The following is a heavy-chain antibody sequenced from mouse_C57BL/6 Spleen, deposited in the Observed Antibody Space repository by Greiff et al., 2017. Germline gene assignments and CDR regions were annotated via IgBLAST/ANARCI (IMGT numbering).Heavy chain of an antibody. D-gene: IGHD1-1*01. J-gene: IGHJ4*01. Sequence: QVQLKQSGAELVKPGASVKISCKASGYAFSSYWMNWVKQRPGKGLEWSGQIYPGDGDTNYNGKFKGKATLTADKSSSTAYMQLSSLTSEDSAVYFCALDYGSSAYAMDYWGQGTSVTVSS. V-gene: IGHV1-80*01. CDR1: GYAFSSYW. CDR3: ALDYGSSAYAMDY. CDR2: IYPGDGDT.